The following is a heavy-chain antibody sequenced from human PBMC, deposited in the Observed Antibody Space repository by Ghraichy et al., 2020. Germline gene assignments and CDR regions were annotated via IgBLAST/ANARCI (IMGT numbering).Heavy chain of an antibody. D-gene: IGHD2-15*01. J-gene: IGHJ5*02. CDR2: IYYSGST. CDR1: GGSISSYY. CDR3: ARAEGWFRRMRRFDP. V-gene: IGHV4-59*01. Sequence: SETLSLTCTVSGGSISSYYWSWIRQPPGKGLEWIGYIYYSGSTNYNPSLKSRVTISVDTSKNQFSLKLSSVTAADTAVYYCARAEGWFRRMRRFDPWGQGTLVTVSS.